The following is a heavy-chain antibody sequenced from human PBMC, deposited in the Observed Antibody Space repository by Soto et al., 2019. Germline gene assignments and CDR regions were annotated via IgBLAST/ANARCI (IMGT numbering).Heavy chain of an antibody. CDR2: VNPNTGLT. J-gene: IGHJ5*02. D-gene: IGHD2-21*02. Sequence: GASVEVSCKASGYTFTALYMNWVRQAPGQGLEWMGWVNPNTGLTKLAQKFQGRVTMTRDTSISTAYMELTRLTSDDTAVYYCTTLRLDPWGQGTLVTVSS. CDR1: GYTFTALY. CDR3: TTLRLDP. V-gene: IGHV1-2*02.